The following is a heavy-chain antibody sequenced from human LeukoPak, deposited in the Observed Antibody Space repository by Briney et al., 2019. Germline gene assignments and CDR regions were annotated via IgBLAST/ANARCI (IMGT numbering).Heavy chain of an antibody. CDR1: GFTVSSHY. CDR2: IYSGGST. CDR3: ARGGYCSSTSCVSIDY. D-gene: IGHD2-2*03. V-gene: IGHV3-53*01. Sequence: GGSLRLSCAASGFTVSSHYMSWVRQAPGKGLEWVSVIYSGGSTYYADSVKGRFIISRDNSKNTLYLQMNSLRVEDTAVYYCARGGYCSSTSCVSIDYWGQGTLVTVSS. J-gene: IGHJ4*02.